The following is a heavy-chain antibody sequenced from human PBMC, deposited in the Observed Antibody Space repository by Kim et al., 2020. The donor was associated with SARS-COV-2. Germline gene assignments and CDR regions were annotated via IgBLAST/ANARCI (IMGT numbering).Heavy chain of an antibody. CDR3: ARAYTSYYDFWSGYYLRMLWFDP. V-gene: IGHV1-8*01. J-gene: IGHJ5*02. D-gene: IGHD3-3*01. CDR1: GYTFTSYD. Sequence: ASVKVSCKASGYTFTSYDINWVRQATGQGLEWMGWMNPNSGNTGYAQKFQGRVTMTRNTSISTAYMELSSLRSEDTAVYYCARAYTSYYDFWSGYYLRMLWFDPWGQGTLVTISS. CDR2: MNPNSGNT.